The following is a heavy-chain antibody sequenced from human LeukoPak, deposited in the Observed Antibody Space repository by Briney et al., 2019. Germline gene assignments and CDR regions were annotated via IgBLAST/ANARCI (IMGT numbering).Heavy chain of an antibody. J-gene: IGHJ4*02. CDR3: ARDNPTLVINNFDY. CDR2: ISSSGGT. D-gene: IGHD2-2*01. CDR1: GGSISNYY. Sequence: QSSETLSLTCTVSGGSISNYYWSWIRQAAGKGLEWIGRISSSGGTHYNPSLNSRLTMSVDTSKSQFSMYLTSLTAADTAVYYCARDNPTLVINNFDYWGQGTLVTVSS. V-gene: IGHV4-4*07.